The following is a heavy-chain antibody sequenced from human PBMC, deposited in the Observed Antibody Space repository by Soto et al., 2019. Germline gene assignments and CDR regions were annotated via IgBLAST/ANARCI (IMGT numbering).Heavy chain of an antibody. J-gene: IGHJ2*01. Sequence: QVQLVQSGAEVKKPGSSVTVSCKASGGTFSSNAIVWVRQAPGQGLEWMGGIVPMFGISKNAQKFQGRVTITADESTSTAYMELSRLSSDDTAVYYCARLEQQVVEYWDLDFWGRGTLVTVSS. D-gene: IGHD6-13*01. CDR2: IVPMFGIS. CDR1: GGTFSSNA. V-gene: IGHV1-69*12. CDR3: ARLEQQVVEYWDLDF.